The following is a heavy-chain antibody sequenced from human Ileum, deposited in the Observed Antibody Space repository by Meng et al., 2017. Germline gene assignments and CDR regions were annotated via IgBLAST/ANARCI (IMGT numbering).Heavy chain of an antibody. D-gene: IGHD1-1*01. Sequence: QVQWQESGPGLVKPPATLSPTCTVSGGSISGYFWSWIRQPAGKGLEWIGRLYTSGITNYNPSLKSRVTMSVDTSKSQFSLNLTSVTAADTAIYYCAREKQQLGFDSWGQGTLVTVSS. J-gene: IGHJ4*02. CDR2: LYTSGIT. V-gene: IGHV4-4*07. CDR1: GGSISGYF. CDR3: AREKQQLGFDS.